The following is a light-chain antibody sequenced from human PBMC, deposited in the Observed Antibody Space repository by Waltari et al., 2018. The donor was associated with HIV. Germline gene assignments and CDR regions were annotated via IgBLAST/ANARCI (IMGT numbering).Light chain of an antibody. CDR2: GAS. V-gene: IGKV3-20*01. CDR1: QSVSTPY. CDR3: QQFVTSPLT. J-gene: IGKJ1*01. Sequence: EIVLTQSPGTLSLSPGQRAALSCRASQSVSTPYLAWYQQKPGQAPRLLIYGASTRATGIPDRFSGSGSGTDFTLTISRLEPEDFAVYYCQQFVTSPLTFGQGTKVEIK.